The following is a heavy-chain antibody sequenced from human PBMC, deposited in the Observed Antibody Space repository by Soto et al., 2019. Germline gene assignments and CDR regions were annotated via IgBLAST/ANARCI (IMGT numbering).Heavy chain of an antibody. CDR3: ARGSRAAAGKNWFDP. Sequence: SETLSLTCTVSGGSISSYYWSWIRQPPGKGLEWIGYIYYSGSTNYNPSLKSRVTISVDTSKNQFSLKLSSVTAADTAVYYCARGSRAAAGKNWFDPWGQGTLVTVS. J-gene: IGHJ5*02. CDR1: GGSISSYY. CDR2: IYYSGST. V-gene: IGHV4-59*01. D-gene: IGHD6-13*01.